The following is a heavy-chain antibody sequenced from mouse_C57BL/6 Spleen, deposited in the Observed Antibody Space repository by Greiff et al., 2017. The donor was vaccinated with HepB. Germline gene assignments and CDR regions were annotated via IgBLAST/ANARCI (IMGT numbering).Heavy chain of an antibody. CDR3: AREEIKEYAMDY. CDR2: ISYDGSN. V-gene: IGHV3-6*01. J-gene: IGHJ4*01. Sequence: EVQLVESGPGLVKPSQSLSLTCSVTGYSITSGYYWNWIRQFPGNKLEWMGYISYDGSNNYNPSLKNRISITRDTSKNQFFLKLNSVTTEDTATYYCAREEIKEYAMDYWGQGTSVTVSS. D-gene: IGHD2-4*01. CDR1: GYSITSGYY.